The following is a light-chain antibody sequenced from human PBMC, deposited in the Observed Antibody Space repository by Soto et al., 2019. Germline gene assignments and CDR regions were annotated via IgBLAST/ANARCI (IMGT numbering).Light chain of an antibody. J-gene: IGKJ1*01. CDR3: KQHNSXPWT. CDR2: DSS. CDR1: QSISDW. V-gene: IGKV1-5*01. Sequence: DIQMTQSLSTLSASVGDRVTITCRAIQSISDWLAWFQQKPGKAPKVLIYDSSTLESGVPSRFSGSGSGTEFTLTISSLQPEDSVTYYFKQHNSXPWTCGPVTKV.